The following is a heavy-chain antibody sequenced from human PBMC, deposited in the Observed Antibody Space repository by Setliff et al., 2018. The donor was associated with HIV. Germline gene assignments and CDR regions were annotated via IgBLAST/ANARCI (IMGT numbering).Heavy chain of an antibody. D-gene: IGHD6-19*01. J-gene: IGHJ4*02. Sequence: GESLKISCVASGLTFNRYWMSWVRQVPGKGLEWVSNTKYDGSESYYVDSVKGRFIASTDNAKNSLFLEMNSLRSEDTAVYYCARDGLLEAGIRFDYWGQGTLVTVSS. CDR3: ARDGLLEAGIRFDY. CDR2: TKYDGSES. CDR1: GLTFNRYW. V-gene: IGHV3-7*03.